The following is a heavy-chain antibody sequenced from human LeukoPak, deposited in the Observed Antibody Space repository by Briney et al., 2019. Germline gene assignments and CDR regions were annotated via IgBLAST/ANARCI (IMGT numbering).Heavy chain of an antibody. Sequence: GALRLSCAASGLTFSSYAVSWVRQAPGKGPEWVSSISGSGGDTYYADSVKGRFTISRDNSKNTLYLQMNSLRAEDTAVYYCAKAPATGEGYYFYYMDVWGKGTTVIVSS. CDR3: AKAPATGEGYYFYYMDV. V-gene: IGHV3-23*01. CDR1: GLTFSSYA. D-gene: IGHD7-27*01. CDR2: ISGSGGDT. J-gene: IGHJ6*03.